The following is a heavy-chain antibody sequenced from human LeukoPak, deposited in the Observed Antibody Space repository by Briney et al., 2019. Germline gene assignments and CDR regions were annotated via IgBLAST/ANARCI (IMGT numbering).Heavy chain of an antibody. J-gene: IGHJ4*02. CDR3: ARPSGYASNYYYFDY. D-gene: IGHD5-12*01. Sequence: GGSLRLSCAASGFTFSSYWMSWVRQAPGKGLGWVANIKQDGSEKYYVDSVKGRFTISRDNAKNSLYLQMNSLRAEDTAVYYCARPSGYASNYYYFDYWGQGTLVTVSS. V-gene: IGHV3-7*01. CDR2: IKQDGSEK. CDR1: GFTFSSYW.